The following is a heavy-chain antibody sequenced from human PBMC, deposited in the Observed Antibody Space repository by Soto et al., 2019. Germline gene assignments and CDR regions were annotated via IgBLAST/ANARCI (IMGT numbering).Heavy chain of an antibody. Sequence: GASVKVSCKASGYIFTGYYMHWVRQAPGQGLEWMGWINPNSGGTNYAQKFQGRVTMTRDTSISTAYMELSRLRSDDTAVYYCASLGYCSSTSCYTVPYYYYGMDVWGQGTTVTVSS. D-gene: IGHD2-2*02. CDR2: INPNSGGT. CDR3: ASLGYCSSTSCYTVPYYYYGMDV. CDR1: GYIFTGYY. J-gene: IGHJ6*02. V-gene: IGHV1-2*02.